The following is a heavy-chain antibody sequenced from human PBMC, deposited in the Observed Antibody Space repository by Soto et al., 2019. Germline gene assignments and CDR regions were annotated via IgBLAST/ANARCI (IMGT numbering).Heavy chain of an antibody. D-gene: IGHD3-16*01. CDR2: ISGGGDST. V-gene: IGHV3-23*01. CDR1: GFTFSSYV. CDR3: GQGSYANY. J-gene: IGHJ4*02. Sequence: EVQLLESGGGLVQPGGSLRLSCAASGFTFSSYVMNWVRQAPGKGLEWVSTISGGGDSTYYADSVKGRFTISRDNSKNMLYLQMNSLRAEDTAVYYCGQGSYANYWGQGTLVTVSS.